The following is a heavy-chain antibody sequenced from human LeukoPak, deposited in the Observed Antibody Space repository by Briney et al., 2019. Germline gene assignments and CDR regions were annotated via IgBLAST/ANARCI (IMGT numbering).Heavy chain of an antibody. Sequence: SGPTLAKPTQTLTLTCTFSGFSLSTSGAGVGWIRRPPGKALEWLAVIYWDGDQRYSPSLESRLTITKDTSKNQVVLTMTNMDPVDTAAYFCAHSYDTAMGHYFDYWGQGTLVTVSS. CDR3: AHSYDTAMGHYFDY. D-gene: IGHD5-18*01. J-gene: IGHJ4*02. CDR1: GFSLSTSGAG. V-gene: IGHV2-5*02. CDR2: IYWDGDQ.